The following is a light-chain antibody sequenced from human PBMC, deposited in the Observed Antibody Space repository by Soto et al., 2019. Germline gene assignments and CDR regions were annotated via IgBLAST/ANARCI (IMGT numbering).Light chain of an antibody. CDR1: SSDLGAYNY. J-gene: IGLJ1*01. V-gene: IGLV2-14*03. CDR2: DVS. CDR3: GSYTTSSTLFV. Sequence: QSALTQPASVSGSPGQSITISCTGTSSDLGAYNYVSWYQQHPGKAPKLLIYDVSDRPSEVSNRFSGSKSGNTASLTVSGLQAEDEADYYCGSYTTSSTLFVFGTGTKVTVL.